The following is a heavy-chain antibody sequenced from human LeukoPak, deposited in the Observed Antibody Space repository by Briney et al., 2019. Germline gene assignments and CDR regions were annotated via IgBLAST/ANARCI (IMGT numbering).Heavy chain of an antibody. D-gene: IGHD3-22*01. V-gene: IGHV4-34*01. Sequence: SGTLSLTCAVYGGSFSGYYWSWIRQPPGKGLEWVGQINHSGSTKYNPSPKSGVTISAEESKNQTSLKLSYVTAADTTVCYCAGIVITPGFDPWGQGNLVTVSS. J-gene: IGHJ5*02. CDR3: AGIVITPGFDP. CDR2: INHSGST. CDR1: GGSFSGYY.